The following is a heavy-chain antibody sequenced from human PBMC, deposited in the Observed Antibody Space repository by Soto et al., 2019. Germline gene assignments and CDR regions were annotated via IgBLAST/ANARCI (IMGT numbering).Heavy chain of an antibody. Sequence: GGSLRLSCAASGLTFSTYAMHWVRQAPGKGLEYVSALTNNGGTTYYAGSVKGRFTISRDNSKNTLYLQMGSLRAEDMAVYYCARAASSTWYLAYWGQGILVTVSS. V-gene: IGHV3-64*02. CDR2: LTNNGGTT. J-gene: IGHJ4*02. CDR3: ARAASSTWYLAY. D-gene: IGHD6-13*01. CDR1: GLTFSTYA.